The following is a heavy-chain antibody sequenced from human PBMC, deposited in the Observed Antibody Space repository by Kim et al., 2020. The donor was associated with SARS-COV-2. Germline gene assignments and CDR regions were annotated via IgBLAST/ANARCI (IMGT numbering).Heavy chain of an antibody. D-gene: IGHD3-10*01. CDR1: GGSISTDNYY. CDR3: ARRGTYGSGFFDY. Sequence: SETLSLTCTVSGGSISTDNYYWGCIRQPPGKGLEWIGNIYYIGTTYYNPSLKSRVTISVDTSKNHFSVKLSSVTAADTAVYYCARRGTYGSGFFDYWGQGTLVTVSS. V-gene: IGHV4-39*01. J-gene: IGHJ4*02. CDR2: IYYIGTT.